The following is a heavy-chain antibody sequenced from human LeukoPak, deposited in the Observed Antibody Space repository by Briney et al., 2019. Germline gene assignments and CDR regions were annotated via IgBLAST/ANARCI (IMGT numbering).Heavy chain of an antibody. D-gene: IGHD6-13*01. CDR1: GGTFSSYA. J-gene: IGHJ5*02. V-gene: IGHV1-69*04. CDR2: IIPILGIA. Sequence: SVTVSCKASGGTFSSYAISWVRQAPGQGLEWMGRIIPILGIANYAQKFQGRVTITADKSTSTAYMELSSLRSEDTAVYYCAREVLAGSSWSEAWFDPWGQGTLVTVSS. CDR3: AREVLAGSSWSEAWFDP.